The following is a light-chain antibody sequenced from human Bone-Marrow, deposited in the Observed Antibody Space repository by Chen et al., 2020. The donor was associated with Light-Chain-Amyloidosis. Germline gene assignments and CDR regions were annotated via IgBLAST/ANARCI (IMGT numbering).Light chain of an antibody. CDR3: QQYGTSPLT. Sequence: IVLTQSPGTLSLSPGEGANLSCRASQTISSNYLTWYQQKFGQATRLLIYGSSSRATGIPDRLTGSGSGTDFTRNINRLEPEDFAMYYCQQYGTSPLTFGGGTKVEIK. CDR2: GSS. CDR1: QTISSNY. J-gene: IGKJ4*02. V-gene: IGKV3-20*01.